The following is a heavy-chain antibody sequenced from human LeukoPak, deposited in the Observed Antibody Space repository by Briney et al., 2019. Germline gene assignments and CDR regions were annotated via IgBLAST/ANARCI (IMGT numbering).Heavy chain of an antibody. CDR1: GYTFTSYG. CDR2: NSAYNGNT. Sequence: ASVEVSCNASGYTFTSYGISWMRQAPGQGLEWMGWNSAYNGNTNYAQKLQGRVTMTTDTSTSTAYMEMRRLRSDDTYVYYCGRDKDYYGSVPGGYYYGMDVWGQGTTVTVSS. J-gene: IGHJ6*02. D-gene: IGHD3-10*01. CDR3: GRDKDYYGSVPGGYYYGMDV. V-gene: IGHV1-18*01.